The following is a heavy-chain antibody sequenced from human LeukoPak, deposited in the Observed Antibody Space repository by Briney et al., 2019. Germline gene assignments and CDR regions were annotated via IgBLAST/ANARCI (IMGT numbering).Heavy chain of an antibody. CDR2: IFHSGTT. CDR3: ASERWSRRSYFDY. D-gene: IGHD5-24*01. Sequence: SETLSLTCSVSGDSVSNSHYYWAWIRQPPGKGLEWIGTIFHSGTTYYSPSLTGRVTISVDTSMTQFSLRLSPLTAADTAVYYCASERWSRRSYFDYWGQGILVTVSS. V-gene: IGHV4-39*07. J-gene: IGHJ4*02. CDR1: GDSVSNSHYY.